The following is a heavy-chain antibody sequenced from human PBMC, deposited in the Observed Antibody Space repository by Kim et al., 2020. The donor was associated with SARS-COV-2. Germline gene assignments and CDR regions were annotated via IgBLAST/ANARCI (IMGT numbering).Heavy chain of an antibody. CDR2: IFPEDSDT. Sequence: GESLKISCKASGFSFTTYWIGWVRHMPGTGLEWMGIIFPEDSDTRYSPSFQGQVSISADKSISTAYLQWTGLKASDSATYFCVRVHAYGGNARGAFDLWGQAPTVTVSS. D-gene: IGHD4-17*01. CDR3: VRVHAYGGNARGAFDL. CDR1: GFSFTTYW. J-gene: IGHJ3*01. V-gene: IGHV5-51*01.